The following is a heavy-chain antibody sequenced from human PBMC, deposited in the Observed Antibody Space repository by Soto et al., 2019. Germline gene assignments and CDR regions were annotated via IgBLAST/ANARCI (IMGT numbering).Heavy chain of an antibody. D-gene: IGHD3-22*01. Sequence: SETLSLTCTVSGGSISSYYWSWIRQPPGKGLEWIGYIYYSGSTNYNPSLKSRITISVDTSKNQFSLKLSSVTAADTAVYYCAREGYDSSGYLDYWGQGTLVTVSS. CDR1: GGSISSYY. CDR3: AREGYDSSGYLDY. CDR2: IYYSGST. J-gene: IGHJ4*02. V-gene: IGHV4-59*01.